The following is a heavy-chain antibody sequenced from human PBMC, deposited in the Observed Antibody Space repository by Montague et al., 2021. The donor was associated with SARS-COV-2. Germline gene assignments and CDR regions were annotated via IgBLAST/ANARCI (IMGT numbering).Heavy chain of an antibody. CDR2: IYYSGST. CDR1: GCSISSYY. J-gene: IGHJ3*02. CDR3: SRHTSERITMVQAFDI. Sequence: SETLSLTCTVSGCSISSYYCSWILQPPGEGLEWFGYIYYSGSTNYNPSLKSRVTISLDTSKNQFSLKLSTLTAADTAVYYCSRHTSERITMVQAFDIWGQGTTVTVSS. D-gene: IGHD3-10*01. V-gene: IGHV4-59*08.